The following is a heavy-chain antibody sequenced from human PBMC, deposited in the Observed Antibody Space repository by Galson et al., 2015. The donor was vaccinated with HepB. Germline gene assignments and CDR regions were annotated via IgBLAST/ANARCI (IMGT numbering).Heavy chain of an antibody. V-gene: IGHV5-10-1*01. J-gene: IGHJ4*02. CDR3: ARGLDILTGYYTPFDY. CDR2: IDPSDSYT. Sequence: QSGAEVKKPGESLRISCKGSGYSFTSYWISWVRQMPGKGLEWMGRIDPSDSYTNYSPSFQGHVTISADKSISTAYLQWSSLKASDTAMYYCARGLDILTGYYTPFDYWGQGTLVTVSS. CDR1: GYSFTSYW. D-gene: IGHD3-9*01.